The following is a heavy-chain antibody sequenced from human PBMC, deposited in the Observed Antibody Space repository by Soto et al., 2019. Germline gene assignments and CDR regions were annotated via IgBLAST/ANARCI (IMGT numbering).Heavy chain of an antibody. V-gene: IGHV3-23*01. CDR2: ISGSGGTT. CDR1: GFTVSSNY. D-gene: IGHD6-19*01. Sequence: GGSLRLSCAASGFTVSSNYSSWVRPAPGKGLEWVSAISGSGGTTYYADSVKGRFTFSRDNSKNTLYLQMNSLRAEDTAVYYCAKAANGWFSAFDIWGQGTMVTVSS. CDR3: AKAANGWFSAFDI. J-gene: IGHJ3*02.